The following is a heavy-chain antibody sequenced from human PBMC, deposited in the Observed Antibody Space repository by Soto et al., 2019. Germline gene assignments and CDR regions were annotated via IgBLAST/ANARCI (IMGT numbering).Heavy chain of an antibody. CDR2: IYPGDSDT. J-gene: IGHJ4*02. CDR1: GYSFTSYW. V-gene: IGHV5-51*01. CDR3: ARNYDSSGYYLPILGY. Sequence: PGESLKISCKGSGYSFTSYWIGWVRQMPGKGLEWMGIIYPGDSDTRYSPSFQGQVTISADKSISTAYLQWSSLKASDTATYYCARNYDSSGYYLPILGYWGQGTLVTVYS. D-gene: IGHD3-22*01.